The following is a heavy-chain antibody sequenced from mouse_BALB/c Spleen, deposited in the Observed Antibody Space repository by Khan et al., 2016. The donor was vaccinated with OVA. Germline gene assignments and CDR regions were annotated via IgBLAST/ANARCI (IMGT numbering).Heavy chain of an antibody. CDR2: INPSNGYT. Sequence: QVQLQQSGAELARPGASVKMSCKASGYTFTSYTIHWIKKRPGQGLEWIGYINPSNGYTNYNQKFKDKATLTTDKSSTTAYMQLSSLTSDDSAVYNCVREGAYHGFDGWWAFGGRVTLVTVSA. D-gene: IGHD2-14*01. V-gene: IGHV1-4*01. J-gene: IGHJ3*01. CDR3: VREGAYHGFDGWWAF. CDR1: GYTFTSYT.